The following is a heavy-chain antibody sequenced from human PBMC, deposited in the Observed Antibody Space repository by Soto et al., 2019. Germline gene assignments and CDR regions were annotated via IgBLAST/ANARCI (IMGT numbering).Heavy chain of an antibody. Sequence: SETLSLTCAVYGGSFSGYYWSWIRQSPGKGLEWIGEINHSGSTNYNPSLKSRVTISVDTSKNQFSLKLSSVTAADTAVYYCARARIAVAGGPVYYFDYWGQGTLVTVSS. CDR1: GGSFSGYY. D-gene: IGHD6-19*01. CDR2: INHSGST. V-gene: IGHV4-34*01. J-gene: IGHJ4*02. CDR3: ARARIAVAGGPVYYFDY.